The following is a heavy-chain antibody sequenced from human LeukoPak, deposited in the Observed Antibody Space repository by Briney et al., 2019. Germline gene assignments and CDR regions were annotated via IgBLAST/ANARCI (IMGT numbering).Heavy chain of an antibody. J-gene: IGHJ4*02. CDR2: ISYDGTLQ. CDR1: GVTFSNYG. V-gene: IGHV3-30*18. D-gene: IGHD6-19*01. CDR3: AKETIPVGGPNYFDY. Sequence: GGSLRLSCAASGVTFSNYGMHWVRQAPGKGPEWEAVISYDGTLQFYAGSVKGRFTISRDNSKNTLYLQMNSLRAEDTALYYCAKETIPVGGPNYFDYWGQGILVTVSS.